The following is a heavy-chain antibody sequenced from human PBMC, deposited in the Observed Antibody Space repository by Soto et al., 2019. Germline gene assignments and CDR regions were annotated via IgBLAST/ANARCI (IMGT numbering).Heavy chain of an antibody. CDR2: INADGTST. CDR3: VKVLARGVGVPRFYFDS. CDR1: GFTFSNSW. J-gene: IGHJ4*02. V-gene: IGHV3-74*01. Sequence: GGSLRLSCAASGFTFSNSWMHWVRQVSGKGLEWVSRINADGTSTSYADSVKGRFTISRDNAKNTLYLHVNSLRAEDTAVYYCVKVLARGVGVPRFYFDSWGQGALVTISS. D-gene: IGHD2-2*01.